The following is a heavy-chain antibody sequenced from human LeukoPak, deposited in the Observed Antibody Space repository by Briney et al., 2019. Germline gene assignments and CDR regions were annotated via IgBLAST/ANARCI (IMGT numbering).Heavy chain of an antibody. D-gene: IGHD3-22*01. Sequence: SETLSLTCTVSGGSISSSSYYWGWIRQPPGKGLEWYGRMYYSGSTYYNPSLKSRVNISVDKSKTQFSLKLSSVTAADTAVYYCARTIRYYDSSGYSPYWGQGTLVTVSS. J-gene: IGHJ4*02. CDR2: MYYSGST. V-gene: IGHV4-39*07. CDR1: GGSISSSSYY. CDR3: ARTIRYYDSSGYSPY.